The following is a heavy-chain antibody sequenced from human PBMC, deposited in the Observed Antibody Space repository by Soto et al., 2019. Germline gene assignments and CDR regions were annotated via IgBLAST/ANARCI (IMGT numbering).Heavy chain of an antibody. Sequence: QVQVEQSGAEVKKPGSSVKVSCKASGGTFSTAAISWVRQAPGQGLEWMGGIMPIFRTADYAQKFQGRVTITADESTITAYLALRSLSSEDTAIYYCARDQDRPQLGGNYYYIMDVWGQGTTVTVSS. CDR3: ARDQDRPQLGGNYYYIMDV. V-gene: IGHV1-69*12. CDR1: GGTFSTAA. D-gene: IGHD3-3*02. J-gene: IGHJ6*02. CDR2: IMPIFRTA.